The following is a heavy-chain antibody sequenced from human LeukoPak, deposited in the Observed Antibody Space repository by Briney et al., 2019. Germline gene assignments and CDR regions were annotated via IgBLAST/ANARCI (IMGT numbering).Heavy chain of an antibody. CDR3: ASGNWNDRAFDI. D-gene: IGHD1-20*01. CDR2: IKQDGSER. CDR1: GLTFSGYW. V-gene: IGHV3-7*01. J-gene: IGHJ3*02. Sequence: RGSLRLSCAASGLTFSGYWMSWVRQAPGKGLEWVANIKQDGSERYYVDSVKGRFTISRDNAKNSLYLQMNSLRAEDTAVYYCASGNWNDRAFDIWGQGTMVTVSS.